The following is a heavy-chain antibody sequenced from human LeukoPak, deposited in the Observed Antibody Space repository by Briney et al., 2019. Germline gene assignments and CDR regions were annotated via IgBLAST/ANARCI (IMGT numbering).Heavy chain of an antibody. D-gene: IGHD2-15*01. J-gene: IGHJ4*02. V-gene: IGHV1-18*01. CDR3: ARLEGDCSGGSCYRPIDY. Sequence: GASVKVSCKASGYIFTSYGISWVRQAPGQGLEWMGWISAYNGNTNYAQKLQGRVTMTTDTSTSTAYMELRSLRSDDTAVYYCARLEGDCSGGSCYRPIDYWGQGTLVTVSS. CDR2: ISAYNGNT. CDR1: GYIFTSYG.